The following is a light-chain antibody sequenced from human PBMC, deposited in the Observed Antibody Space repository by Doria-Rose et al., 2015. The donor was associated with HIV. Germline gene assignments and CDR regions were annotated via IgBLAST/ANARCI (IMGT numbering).Light chain of an antibody. CDR1: QSLLYTSKNN. CDR3: QQYYDTPS. Sequence: DIRVTQSPESLGMSLGERATLNCKSNQSLLYTSKNNLAWYQQKPGQPPKLLIYWASTRQSGVPARFSGSGSGTDFTLTISSLEAEDVAVYYCQQYYDTPSFGPGTTVDIK. CDR2: WAS. J-gene: IGKJ3*01. V-gene: IGKV4-1*01.